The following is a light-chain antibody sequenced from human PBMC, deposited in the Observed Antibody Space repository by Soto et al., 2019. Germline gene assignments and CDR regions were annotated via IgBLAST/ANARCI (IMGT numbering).Light chain of an antibody. CDR2: GAS. CDR3: LQYGSSVWT. CDR1: QRLSSNY. J-gene: IGKJ1*01. Sequence: EIVLKQSPCTLSLSPGERATLSCRASQRLSSNYLAWFQQKPGQAPRLLIYGASSRATGIPDRFSGSGSGTDFTLTIPRLEPEDFAVYYCLQYGSSVWTFGQGTKVDIK. V-gene: IGKV3-20*01.